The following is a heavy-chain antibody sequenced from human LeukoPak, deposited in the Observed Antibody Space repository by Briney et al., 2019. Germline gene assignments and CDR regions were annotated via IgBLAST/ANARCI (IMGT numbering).Heavy chain of an antibody. Sequence: GGSLRLSCAASGFTFSSYSMNWVRQAPGKGLEWVSSISSSSSDMYYADSVKGRFTISRDNAKNSLYLQMNSLRADDTAIYYCARGDSNGYYYFDQWGQGTLVTVSS. CDR2: ISSSSSDM. J-gene: IGHJ4*02. D-gene: IGHD3-22*01. CDR3: ARGDSNGYYYFDQ. CDR1: GFTFSSYS. V-gene: IGHV3-21*01.